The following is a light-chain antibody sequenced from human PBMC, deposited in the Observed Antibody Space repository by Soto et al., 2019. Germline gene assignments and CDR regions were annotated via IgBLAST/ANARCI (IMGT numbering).Light chain of an antibody. Sequence: QSVLTQPASVSGSPGQSITISRTGTSSDVGGYNYVSWYQQHPGKAPKFMIYDVSNRPSGVSTRFSGSKSGNTASLTISGLQAEDEADYYCNSYTTSNTRQIVFGTGTKATVL. CDR3: NSYTTSNTRQIV. CDR2: DVS. CDR1: SSDVGGYNY. J-gene: IGLJ1*01. V-gene: IGLV2-14*01.